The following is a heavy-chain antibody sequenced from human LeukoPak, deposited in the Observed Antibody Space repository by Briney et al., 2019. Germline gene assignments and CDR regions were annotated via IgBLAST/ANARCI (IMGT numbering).Heavy chain of an antibody. J-gene: IGHJ4*02. CDR1: GYTFTGYY. D-gene: IGHD3-10*01. CDR2: INPNSGGT. V-gene: IGHV1-2*06. CDR3: ARIGESRDYFDY. Sequence: ASVKVSCKASGYTFTGYYMHWVRQAPGQGLEWMGRINPNSGGTNYAQKFQGRVTMTRDTSISTAYMELSRLRSDDTAVYYRARIGESRDYFDYWGQGTLVTVSS.